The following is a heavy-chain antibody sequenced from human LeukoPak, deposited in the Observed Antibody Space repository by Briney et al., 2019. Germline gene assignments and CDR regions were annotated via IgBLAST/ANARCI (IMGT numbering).Heavy chain of an antibody. J-gene: IGHJ5*02. CDR1: GGSVNNYY. CDR3: ARAEPSITMVRGVIWFDP. CDR2: IYYSGST. D-gene: IGHD3-10*01. Sequence: SETLSLTCTVSGGSVNNYYWSWIRQPPGKGLEWIGYIYYSGSTYYNPSLKSRVTISVDTSKNQFSLKLSSVTAADTAVYYCARAEPSITMVRGVIWFDPWGQGTLVTVSS. V-gene: IGHV4-59*06.